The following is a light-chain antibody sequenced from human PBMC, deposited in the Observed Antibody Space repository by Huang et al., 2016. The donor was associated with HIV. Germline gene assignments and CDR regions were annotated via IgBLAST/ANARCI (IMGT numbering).Light chain of an antibody. CDR2: KAS. Sequence: DIQMTQSPSTLSASVGDRVTITSRASQTITNWLAWYQQKPGKAPKLQIYKASTLETGDPSRFSGSGSGTEFTLTINGMQPDDFATYYCQQYSSWRTFGQGTKVE. J-gene: IGKJ1*01. V-gene: IGKV1-5*03. CDR1: QTITNW. CDR3: QQYSSWRT.